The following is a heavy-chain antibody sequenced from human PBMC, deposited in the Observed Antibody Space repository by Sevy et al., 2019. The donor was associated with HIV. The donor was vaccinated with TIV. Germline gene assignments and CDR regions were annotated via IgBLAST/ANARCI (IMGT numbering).Heavy chain of an antibody. Sequence: GGSLRLSCAASGFTFSNAWMSWVRQAQGKGLEWVGRIKSKTDGGTTDYAAPVKGRVTISRDNSKNTLYLQMNSQKTEDTAVYYCTTYRFLEWLYIDYWGQGTLVTVSS. CDR1: GFTFSNAW. CDR3: TTYRFLEWLYIDY. D-gene: IGHD3-3*01. V-gene: IGHV3-15*01. J-gene: IGHJ4*02. CDR2: IKSKTDGGTT.